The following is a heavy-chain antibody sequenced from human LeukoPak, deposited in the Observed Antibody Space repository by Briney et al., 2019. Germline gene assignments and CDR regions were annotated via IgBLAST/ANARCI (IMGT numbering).Heavy chain of an antibody. CDR2: IYYSGST. V-gene: IGHV4-59*01. D-gene: IGHD3-3*01. CDR3: AKFKEGFWSGFPDAFDI. CDR1: GGSISSYH. Sequence: KPSETLSLTCTVSGGSISSYHWSWIRQPPGKGLEWIGYIYYSGSTNYNPSLKSRVTISVDTSKNQFSLKLNSVTAADTAVYYCAKFKEGFWSGFPDAFDIWGQGTMVTVSS. J-gene: IGHJ3*02.